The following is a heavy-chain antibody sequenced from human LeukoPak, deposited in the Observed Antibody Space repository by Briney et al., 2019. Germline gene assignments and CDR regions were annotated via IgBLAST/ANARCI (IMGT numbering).Heavy chain of an antibody. CDR2: INEDGTKK. CDR1: GLTFSRFW. J-gene: IGHJ4*02. CDR3: ASGGHLDY. Sequence: TGGSLRLSCAASGLTFSRFWMSWVRQAPGKGQEWVANINEDGTKKNYVDSIKGRFTISRDNAKNSLSLQMDSLRADDTAVYYCASGGHLDYWGQGTLVTVSS. D-gene: IGHD6-25*01. V-gene: IGHV3-7*01.